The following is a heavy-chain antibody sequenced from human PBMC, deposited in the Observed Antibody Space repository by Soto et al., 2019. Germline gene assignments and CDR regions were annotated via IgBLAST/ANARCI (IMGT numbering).Heavy chain of an antibody. J-gene: IGHJ4*02. CDR2: ISSNGGST. D-gene: IGHD3-10*01. CDR1: GCTFSSYA. V-gene: IGHV3-64*01. Sequence: GGSLRLSCAASGCTFSSYAMHWVHQTTGKGLEYVSAISSNGGSTYYANSVKGRFTISRDNSKNTLYLQMGSLRAEDMAVYYCARQGRAVSSYYFDYWGQGTLVTVSS. CDR3: ARQGRAVSSYYFDY.